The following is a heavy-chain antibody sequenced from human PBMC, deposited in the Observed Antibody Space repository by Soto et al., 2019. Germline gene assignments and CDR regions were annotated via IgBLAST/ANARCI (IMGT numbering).Heavy chain of an antibody. CDR1: GFTFSSYW. Sequence: PGGSLRLSCAASGFTFSSYWMSWVRQAPGKGLEWVANIMQDGSEKYYVDSVKGRFTISRDNAKNSLYLQMNSLRAEDTAVYYCASGPWSSSWYRVGNWDYGMDVWGQGTTVTVSS. J-gene: IGHJ6*02. D-gene: IGHD6-13*01. V-gene: IGHV3-7*01. CDR3: ASGPWSSSWYRVGNWDYGMDV. CDR2: IMQDGSEK.